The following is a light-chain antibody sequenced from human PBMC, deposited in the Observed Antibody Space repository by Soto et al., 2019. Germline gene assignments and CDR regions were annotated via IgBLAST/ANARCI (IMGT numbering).Light chain of an antibody. CDR2: WAS. J-gene: IGKJ1*01. V-gene: IGKV4-1*01. Sequence: DIVMTQSPDSLAVSLGERATINCKSSQSVLYSPNNNNYLAWYQQKPGQPPKLPIYWASTRESGVPDRFSGSGSGTDFTLTIRSLQAEDVAVYYCQQYYSTPTWTFGQGTKVEIK. CDR1: QSVLYSPNNNNY. CDR3: QQYYSTPTWT.